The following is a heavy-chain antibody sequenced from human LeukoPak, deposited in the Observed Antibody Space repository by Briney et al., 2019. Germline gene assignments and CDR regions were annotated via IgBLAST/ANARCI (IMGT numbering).Heavy chain of an antibody. CDR3: ARPMGGFYDFWSGTLRMDV. J-gene: IGHJ6*04. D-gene: IGHD3-3*01. CDR1: RFTFSSYA. Sequence: GGSLRLSCAASRFTFSSYAMSWVRQAPGKGLEWVSSISSSSSYIYYADSVKGRFTISRDNAKNSLYLQMNSLRAEDTAVYYCARPMGGFYDFWSGTLRMDVWGKGTTVTVSS. V-gene: IGHV3-21*01. CDR2: ISSSSSYI.